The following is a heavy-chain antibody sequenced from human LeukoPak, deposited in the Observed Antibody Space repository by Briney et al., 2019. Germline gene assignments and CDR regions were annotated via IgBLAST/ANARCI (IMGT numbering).Heavy chain of an antibody. CDR1: GFPFSEYS. CDR3: ARDHNYAFDN. D-gene: IGHD1-1*01. Sequence: GGSLRLSCAASGFPFSEYSMNWVRQAPGKGLEWISYIGISSGNTKYADSVKGRFTVSADNARNSLYLQMNSLRVEDTAVYYCARDHNYAFDNWGQGTLVTGSS. CDR2: IGISSGNT. V-gene: IGHV3-11*06. J-gene: IGHJ4*02.